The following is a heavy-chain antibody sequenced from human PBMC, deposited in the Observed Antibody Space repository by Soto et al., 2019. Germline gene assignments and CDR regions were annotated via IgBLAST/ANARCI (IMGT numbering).Heavy chain of an antibody. V-gene: IGHV4-59*01. D-gene: IGHD6-6*01. Sequence: SETLSLTCTVSGGSISNYYWSWIRQPPGKGLEWIGYIYYSGSTYYNPSLKSRVTISVDTSKNQFSLNLTSVTAADTAVYYCQKGSHRYGQLVGYYWGQGTLVTVSS. CDR3: QKGSHRYGQLVGYY. J-gene: IGHJ4*02. CDR2: IYYSGST. CDR1: GGSISNYY.